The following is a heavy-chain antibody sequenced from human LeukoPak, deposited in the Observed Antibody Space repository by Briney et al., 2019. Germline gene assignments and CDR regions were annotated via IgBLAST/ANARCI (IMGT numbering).Heavy chain of an antibody. CDR3: ARALYGYGMDV. Sequence: GASLKISCKGSGYSFSNYWIDWVRPMPGKGLEWIGIVHPGDSNIKYSPSFQGQVTISADKSISTAYLQWSSLKASDTAMYYCARALYGYGMDVWGQGTTVTVSS. J-gene: IGHJ6*02. V-gene: IGHV5-51*01. CDR2: VHPGDSNI. D-gene: IGHD2-15*01. CDR1: GYSFSNYW.